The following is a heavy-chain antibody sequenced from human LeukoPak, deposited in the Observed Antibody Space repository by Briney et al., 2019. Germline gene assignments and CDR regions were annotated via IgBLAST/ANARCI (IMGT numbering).Heavy chain of an antibody. Sequence: GGSLRLSCAASGFSFRSYGMHWVRQAPGKGLEWVAVMSSDEISEYYADSVKGRFTISRDNSKNTLYLQINSLRAEDTAIYYCAKDSYSHNGIYDALDIWGQGTKVTVSS. D-gene: IGHD2-8*01. CDR1: GFSFRSYG. J-gene: IGHJ3*02. V-gene: IGHV3-30*18. CDR2: MSSDEISE. CDR3: AKDSYSHNGIYDALDI.